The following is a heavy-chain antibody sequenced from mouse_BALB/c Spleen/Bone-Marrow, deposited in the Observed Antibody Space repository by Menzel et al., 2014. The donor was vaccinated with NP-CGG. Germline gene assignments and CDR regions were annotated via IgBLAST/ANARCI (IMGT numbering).Heavy chain of an antibody. CDR1: GYTFSSYW. Sequence: QVQLQQSGAELMKPGASVKISCKTTGYTFSSYWIEWVKQRPGHGLEWIGEILPGSGTTNYNEKFKGKATFTADTSSNTAYMQLSSLTSEDSAVYYCARSHYYGLYYAMDYWGQGASVNISS. D-gene: IGHD1-1*01. V-gene: IGHV1-9*01. CDR3: ARSHYYGLYYAMDY. J-gene: IGHJ4*01. CDR2: ILPGSGTT.